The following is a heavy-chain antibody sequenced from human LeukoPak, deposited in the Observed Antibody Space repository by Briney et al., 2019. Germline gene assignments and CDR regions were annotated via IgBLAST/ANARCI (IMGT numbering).Heavy chain of an antibody. V-gene: IGHV1-69*05. J-gene: IGHJ5*02. CDR2: IIPIFGTA. Sequence: SVKVSCKASGGTFSSYAISWVRQAPGQGLEWMGRIIPIFGTANYAQKFQGRVTITTDESTSTAYMELSSLRSEDTAVYYRARDRAPTTRGSWFDPWGQGTLVTVSS. D-gene: IGHD3-16*01. CDR3: ARDRAPTTRGSWFDP. CDR1: GGTFSSYA.